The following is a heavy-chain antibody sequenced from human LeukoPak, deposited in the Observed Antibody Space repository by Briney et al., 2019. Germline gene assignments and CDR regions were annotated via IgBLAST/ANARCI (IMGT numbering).Heavy chain of an antibody. CDR1: EFTFSSYA. CDR3: ARVPWFGEPNSGGDSDY. CDR2: ISGSGDST. J-gene: IGHJ4*02. Sequence: GGSLRLSCAASEFTFSSYAMSWVRQAPGKGLEWVSSISGSGDSTYYADSVKGRFTISRDNAKNSLYLQMNSLRAEDTAVYYCARVPWFGEPNSGGDSDYWGQGTLVTVSS. V-gene: IGHV3-23*01. D-gene: IGHD3-10*01.